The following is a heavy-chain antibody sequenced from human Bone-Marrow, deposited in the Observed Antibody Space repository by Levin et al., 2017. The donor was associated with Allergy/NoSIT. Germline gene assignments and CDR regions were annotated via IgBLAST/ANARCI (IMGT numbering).Heavy chain of an antibody. CDR3: ARDPNWNDAY. Sequence: PGGSLRLSCVDSEFTFSNYAMGWARQAPGKGLEWVSDIGVSGGDTHYADSVKGRFTISRDNSKNTMYLQMNSLRAEDTAVYYCARDPNWNDAYWGQGTLVTVSS. D-gene: IGHD1-20*01. CDR1: EFTFSNYA. V-gene: IGHV3-23*01. J-gene: IGHJ4*02. CDR2: IGVSGGDT.